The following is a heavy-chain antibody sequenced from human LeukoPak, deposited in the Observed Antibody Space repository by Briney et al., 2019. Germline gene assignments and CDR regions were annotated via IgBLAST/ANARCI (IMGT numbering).Heavy chain of an antibody. V-gene: IGHV4-34*01. CDR1: GESFSGYY. J-gene: IGHJ4*02. Sequence: PSETLSLTCAVYGESFSGYYWSWIRQPPGKGLEWIGEINHSGSTNYNPSLKSRVTISVDTSKNQFSLKLSSVTAADTAVYYCARGVGYCSSTSCKRDYWGQGTLVTVSS. D-gene: IGHD2-2*01. CDR3: ARGVGYCSSTSCKRDY. CDR2: INHSGST.